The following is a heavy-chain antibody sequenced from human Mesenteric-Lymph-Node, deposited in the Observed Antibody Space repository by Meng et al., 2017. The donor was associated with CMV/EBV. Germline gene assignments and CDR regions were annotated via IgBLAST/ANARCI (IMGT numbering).Heavy chain of an antibody. J-gene: IGHJ5*02. CDR2: ITRSGSTM. CDR1: GFTLNDYN. Sequence: GESLKISCVASGFTLNDYNMNWIRQAPGKGLEWVSHITRSGSTMYYADSVKGRFTISRDNAKNSLILQLNSLSAEDTAVYYCARDNRWGQGTLVTVSS. CDR3: ARDNR. V-gene: IGHV3-11*01.